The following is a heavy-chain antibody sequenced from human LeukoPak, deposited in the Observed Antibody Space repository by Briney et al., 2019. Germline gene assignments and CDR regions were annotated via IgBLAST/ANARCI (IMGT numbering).Heavy chain of an antibody. D-gene: IGHD6-13*01. CDR3: TRVQAGRAGLMDV. J-gene: IGHJ6*02. CDR1: GFPFSSYG. V-gene: IGHV3-74*01. Sequence: GRSLRLSCAASGFPFSSYGMHWVRQAPGEGLVWVSRIDPDGSTTNYADSVKGRFTTSRDNAKNTLYLQMNSLRAEDTALYYCTRVQAGRAGLMDVWGRGTTVTVSS. CDR2: IDPDGSTT.